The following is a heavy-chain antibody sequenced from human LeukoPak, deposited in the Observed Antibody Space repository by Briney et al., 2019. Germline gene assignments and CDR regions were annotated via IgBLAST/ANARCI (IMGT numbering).Heavy chain of an antibody. CDR3: ARGVLESRKSRFDI. CDR2: IYYSGST. CDR1: GGSISSYY. D-gene: IGHD1-1*01. J-gene: IGHJ3*02. V-gene: IGHV4-59*01. Sequence: PSETLSLTCTVSGGSISSYYWSWIRQPPGKGLEWIGYIYYSGSTNYNPSLKRRVTISVDTSKNQFSLKLSSVTAADTAVYYCARGVLESRKSRFDIWGQGTMVTVSS.